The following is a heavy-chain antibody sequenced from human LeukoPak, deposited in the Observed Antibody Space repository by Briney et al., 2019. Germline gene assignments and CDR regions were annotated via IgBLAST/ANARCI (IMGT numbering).Heavy chain of an antibody. CDR3: AKAGGYCSAGTCYSNF. CDR2: ISNDGGNK. V-gene: IGHV3-30*18. CDR1: GFTFSDYA. D-gene: IGHD2-15*01. J-gene: IGHJ4*02. Sequence: TGGSLRLSCAASGFTFSDYAIHWVRQAPGKGLEWVAIISNDGGNKYYTDSVRGRFTISRDNSKNTLYLQMNSLRAEDTAVYYCAKAGGYCSAGTCYSNFWGQGTLVTVSS.